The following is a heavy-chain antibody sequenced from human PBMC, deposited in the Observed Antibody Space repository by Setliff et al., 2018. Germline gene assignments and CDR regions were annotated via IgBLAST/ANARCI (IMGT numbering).Heavy chain of an antibody. V-gene: IGHV4-59*12. Sequence: PSETLSLTCTVSGGSISCYYWSWIRQPPGKRLEWIGYIYYSGSTNYNPSLESRVTISVDTSKNQFSLRLNSATAADTAVYYCARTLYDYDILTGPGYYFDYWGQGTLVTVSS. D-gene: IGHD3-9*01. J-gene: IGHJ4*02. CDR3: ARTLYDYDILTGPGYYFDY. CDR1: GGSISCYY. CDR2: IYYSGST.